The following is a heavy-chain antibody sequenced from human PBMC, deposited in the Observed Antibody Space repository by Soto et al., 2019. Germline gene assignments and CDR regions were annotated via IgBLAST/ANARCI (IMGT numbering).Heavy chain of an antibody. J-gene: IGHJ4*02. Sequence: EVQLLESGGGLVQPGESLRLSCAASGFTFSSYAMSWARQAPGKGLEWVSSIGVSSDAYYADSVKGRFTISRDNSRNTLYLQMNSLRAEHTALYYCAKNYFFDSWGQGTLVTVSS. CDR3: AKNYFFDS. V-gene: IGHV3-23*01. CDR2: IGVSSDA. CDR1: GFTFSSYA.